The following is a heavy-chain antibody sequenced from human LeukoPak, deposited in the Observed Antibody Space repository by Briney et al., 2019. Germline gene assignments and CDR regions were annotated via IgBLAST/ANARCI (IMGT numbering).Heavy chain of an antibody. D-gene: IGHD3-22*01. Sequence: PGGSLRLSCAASGFTFSSYEMNWVRQAPGKGLEWVSYISSSGSTIYYADSVKGRFTISRDNAKNSLYLQMNSLRAEDTAVYYCARVDSGDSSPYPLDYWGQGTLVTVSS. CDR2: ISSSGSTI. J-gene: IGHJ4*02. V-gene: IGHV3-48*03. CDR1: GFTFSSYE. CDR3: ARVDSGDSSPYPLDY.